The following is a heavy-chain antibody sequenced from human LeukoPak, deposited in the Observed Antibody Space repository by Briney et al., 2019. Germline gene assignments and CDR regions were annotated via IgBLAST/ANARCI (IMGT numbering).Heavy chain of an antibody. V-gene: IGHV1-69*13. D-gene: IGHD5-18*01. Sequence: SVKVSCKASAGTFSSYAISRVRQAPGQGLEWMGGIIPIFGTANYAQKFQGRVTITADESTSTAYMELRSLRSGDTAVYYFARCLGTAMADWGRGRLVTVSS. CDR1: AGTFSSYA. J-gene: IGHJ4*02. CDR2: IIPIFGTA. CDR3: ARCLGTAMAD.